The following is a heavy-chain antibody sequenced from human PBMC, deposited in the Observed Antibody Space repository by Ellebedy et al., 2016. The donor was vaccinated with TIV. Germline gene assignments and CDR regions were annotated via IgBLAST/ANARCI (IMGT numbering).Heavy chain of an antibody. CDR3: ARDDFWSGYHQVGGFDY. V-gene: IGHV4-39*02. D-gene: IGHD3-3*01. J-gene: IGHJ4*02. CDR1: GGSVSSGSYY. Sequence: SETLSLXXTVSGGSVSSGSYYWGWIRQPPGKGLEWIGSIYYSGSTYYNPSLKSRVTISVDTSKNQFSLKLSSVTAADTAVYYCARDDFWSGYHQVGGFDYWGQGTLVTVSS. CDR2: IYYSGST.